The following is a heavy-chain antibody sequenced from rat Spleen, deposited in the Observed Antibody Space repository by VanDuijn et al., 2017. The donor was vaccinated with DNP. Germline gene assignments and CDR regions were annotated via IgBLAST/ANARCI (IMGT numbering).Heavy chain of an antibody. V-gene: IGHV5S13*01. D-gene: IGHD1-6*01. CDR1: GFTFSNYG. CDR3: ARQGNEYYGFLFAY. J-gene: IGHJ3*01. Sequence: EVQLVESGGGLVQPGRSLKLSCAASGFTFSNYGMAWVRQAPTKGLEWVASISAGGGNTYYRDSVKGRFTISRDNAKNNQYLQMDSLRSEDTATYYCARQGNEYYGFLFAYWGQGTLVTVSS. CDR2: ISAGGGNT.